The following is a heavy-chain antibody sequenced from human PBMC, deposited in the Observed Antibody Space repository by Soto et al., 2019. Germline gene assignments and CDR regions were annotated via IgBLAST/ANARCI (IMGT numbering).Heavy chain of an antibody. J-gene: IGHJ6*02. CDR1: S. V-gene: IGHV4-39*01. CDR2: IYYSGST. D-gene: IGHD2-15*01. Sequence: SYAGFCQQPGKGLEWIGSIYYSGSTYYNPSLKSRVTISVDTSKNQFSLKLSSVTAADTAVYYCARHVVSRAGYYYGMDVWVQGTMVT. CDR3: ARHVVSRAGYYYGMDV.